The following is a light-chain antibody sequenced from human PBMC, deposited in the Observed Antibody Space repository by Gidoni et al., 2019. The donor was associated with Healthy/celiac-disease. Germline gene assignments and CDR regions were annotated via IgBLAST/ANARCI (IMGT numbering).Light chain of an antibody. CDR1: QSVSSY. CDR3: QQRSNWPPWT. J-gene: IGKJ1*01. Sequence: EIVFTQSPATLSLSPRERATLSCRASQSVSSYLAWYQQKPGQAPRLLIHEASNRATGIPARFSGSGSGTDFTLTISSLEPEDFAVYYCQQRSNWPPWTFGQGTKVEIK. V-gene: IGKV3-11*01. CDR2: EAS.